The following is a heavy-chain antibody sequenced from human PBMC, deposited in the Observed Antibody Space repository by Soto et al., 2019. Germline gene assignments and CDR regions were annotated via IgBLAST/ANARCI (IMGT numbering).Heavy chain of an antibody. CDR2: IIPIFGTA. CDR3: ATTNPMGIVVVTAAAWYNWFDP. J-gene: IGHJ5*02. Sequence: QVQLVQSGAEVKKPASSVKVSCKASGGTFSSYAISWVRQAPGQGLEWMGGIIPIFGTANYAQKFQGRVTITADESTSTAYMELISLRSEDTAVYYCATTNPMGIVVVTAAAWYNWFDPWGQGTLVTVSS. D-gene: IGHD2-2*03. CDR1: GGTFSSYA. V-gene: IGHV1-69*01.